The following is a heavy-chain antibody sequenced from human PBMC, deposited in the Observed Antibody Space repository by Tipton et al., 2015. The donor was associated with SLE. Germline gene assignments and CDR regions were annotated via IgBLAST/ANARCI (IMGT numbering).Heavy chain of an antibody. Sequence: TLSLTCAVSGYSISSGYYWGWLRQPPGKGLEGIGSIYHSGSTYYNPSLKSRVTITVDTSKNQFSLKLSSVTAADTAVYYCARRSRPFDYWGQGTLVTVSS. CDR1: GYSISSGYY. CDR2: IYHSGST. V-gene: IGHV4-38-2*01. D-gene: IGHD3-10*01. CDR3: ARRSRPFDY. J-gene: IGHJ4*02.